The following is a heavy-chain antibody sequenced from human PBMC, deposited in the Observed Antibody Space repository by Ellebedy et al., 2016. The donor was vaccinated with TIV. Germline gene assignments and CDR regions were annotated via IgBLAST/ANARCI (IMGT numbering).Heavy chain of an antibody. D-gene: IGHD6-13*01. CDR3: AKSAGLGSSWYDY. Sequence: GGSLRLSXAASGFTFSSYWMSWVRQAPGKGLEWVANIKQDGSEKYYVDSVKGRFTISRDNAKNSLYLQMNSLRAEDTAVYYCAKSAGLGSSWYDYWGQGTLVTVSS. J-gene: IGHJ4*02. CDR2: IKQDGSEK. CDR1: GFTFSSYW. V-gene: IGHV3-7*01.